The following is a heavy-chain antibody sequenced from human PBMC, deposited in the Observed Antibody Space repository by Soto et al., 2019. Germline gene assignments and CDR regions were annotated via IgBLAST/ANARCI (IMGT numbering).Heavy chain of an antibody. V-gene: IGHV1-18*01. CDR3: ARPVTSPDHLDI. CDR1: GYIFSDYG. CDR2: ISAYNGNT. J-gene: IGHJ3*02. Sequence: QVQLVQSGAEVKKPGASVKVSCKSSGYIFSDYGITWVRQAPGQGLEWMGWISAYNGNTDYAQKFQDRLTLATDTSTSTAYMELRSLRSVDTALYYCARPVTSPDHLDIWGQGTMVTVSS. D-gene: IGHD4-4*01.